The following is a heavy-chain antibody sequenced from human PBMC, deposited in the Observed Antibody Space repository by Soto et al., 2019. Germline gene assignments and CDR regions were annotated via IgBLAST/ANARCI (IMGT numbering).Heavy chain of an antibody. D-gene: IGHD1-1*01. CDR2: FSWNTGNI. Sequence: EAQVVESGRALVQPGGSLRLSCTASEITFDDYAMHWVRQAPGKGLEWVSGFSWNTGNIGYADSVKGRFIISRDSAKNSLFLQMNSLRLEDKALYYCAKGTTGTMTDWGQGTLVTVSS. J-gene: IGHJ4*02. CDR3: AKGTTGTMTD. CDR1: EITFDDYA. V-gene: IGHV3-9*01.